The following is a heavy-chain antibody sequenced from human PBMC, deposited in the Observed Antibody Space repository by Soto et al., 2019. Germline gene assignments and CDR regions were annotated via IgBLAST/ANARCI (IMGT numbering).Heavy chain of an antibody. Sequence: QVQLVQSGAEVKKPGSSVKVSCKASGGTFSSYAISWVRQAPGQGLEWMGGIIPIFGTANYAQKFQGRVTITADESKSTDYMELSSLRSEDTAVYYCARDSVPTTVASYYYYGMDVWGQGTTVTVSS. D-gene: IGHD4-17*01. CDR3: ARDSVPTTVASYYYYGMDV. V-gene: IGHV1-69*12. J-gene: IGHJ6*02. CDR1: GGTFSSYA. CDR2: IIPIFGTA.